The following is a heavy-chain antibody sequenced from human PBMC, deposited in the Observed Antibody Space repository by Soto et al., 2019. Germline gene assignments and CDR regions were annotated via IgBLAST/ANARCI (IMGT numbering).Heavy chain of an antibody. J-gene: IGHJ4*02. CDR1: GFTVSSNY. Sequence: EVQLVESGGGLIQPGGSLRLSCAASGFTVSSNYMSWVRQAPGKGLEWVSVIYSGGSTYYADSVKGRFTISRDNSKNTRYLKMNSRGPGDTTVYYGARDRYAYSGVFDYWGKGTLVTVSS. CDR2: IYSGGST. CDR3: ARDRYAYSGVFDY. V-gene: IGHV3-53*01. D-gene: IGHD3-16*01.